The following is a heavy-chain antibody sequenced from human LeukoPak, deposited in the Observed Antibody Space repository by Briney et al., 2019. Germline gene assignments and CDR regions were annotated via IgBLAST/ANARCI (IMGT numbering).Heavy chain of an antibody. J-gene: IGHJ4*02. Sequence: PGGSLRLSCAASGFTFSSYGMHWVRQAPGKGLEWVAVISYDGSNKYYADSVKGRFTISRDNSKNTLYLQMNSLRAEDTAVYSCAKGALIAVAGPDYWGQGTLVTVSS. CDR3: AKGALIAVAGPDY. CDR2: ISYDGSNK. V-gene: IGHV3-30*18. CDR1: GFTFSSYG. D-gene: IGHD6-19*01.